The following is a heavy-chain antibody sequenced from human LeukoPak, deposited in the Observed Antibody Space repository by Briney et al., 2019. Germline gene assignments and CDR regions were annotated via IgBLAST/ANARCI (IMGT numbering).Heavy chain of an antibody. CDR2: INPNSGGT. Sequence: ASVKVSCKASGYTFTDYYIHWVRQAPGQGLEWMGWINPNSGGTNYAQKFQGRVTMTRDTSISTAYMELSRLRSDDTAVYYCARDHLLWFGEMKPQNWFDPWGQGALVTVSS. J-gene: IGHJ5*02. CDR3: ARDHLLWFGEMKPQNWFDP. CDR1: GYTFTDYY. D-gene: IGHD3-10*01. V-gene: IGHV1-2*02.